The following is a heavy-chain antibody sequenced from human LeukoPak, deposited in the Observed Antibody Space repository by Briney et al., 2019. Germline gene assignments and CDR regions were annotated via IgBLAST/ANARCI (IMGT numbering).Heavy chain of an antibody. CDR2: ISAYDGNT. Sequence: ASVKVSCKASGYSFNTFGITWVRQVPGQGLEWIGWISAYDGNTKYVERLQGRVTVTRDTSASTAYVELTSLRSDDTAVYYCARVAFSKYHYYMDVWGKGTKVTVS. CDR1: GYSFNTFG. D-gene: IGHD4-11*01. J-gene: IGHJ6*03. CDR3: ARVAFSKYHYYMDV. V-gene: IGHV1-18*01.